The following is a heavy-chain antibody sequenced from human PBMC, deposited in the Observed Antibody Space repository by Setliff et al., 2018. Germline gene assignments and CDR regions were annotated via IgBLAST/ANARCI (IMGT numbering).Heavy chain of an antibody. V-gene: IGHV4-39*01. CDR1: GGSITSGGGFY. J-gene: IGHJ5*02. D-gene: IGHD3-10*01. CDR2: XXXXGXX. Sequence: PSETLSLTCSVSGGSITSGGGFYWAWIRQPPGKELEWIXXXXXXGXXXXRPSLKNRXXISGDTSSNQFSLNLNSVTAADTAVYYCARHKVIKKEFIRLTWFDPWGQGTPVTSPQ. CDR3: ARHKVIKKEFIRLTWFDP.